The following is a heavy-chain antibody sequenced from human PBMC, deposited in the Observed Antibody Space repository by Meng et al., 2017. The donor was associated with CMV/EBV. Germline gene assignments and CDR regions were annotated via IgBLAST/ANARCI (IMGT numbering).Heavy chain of an antibody. J-gene: IGHJ3*02. Sequence: GESLKISCAASGFTFSSYWMSWVRQAPGKGLEWVANIKQDGSGKYYVDSVKGRFTISRDNAKNSLYLQMNSLRAEDTAVYYCAKDLVPAAIGDAFDIWGQGTMVTVSS. CDR3: AKDLVPAAIGDAFDI. D-gene: IGHD2-2*01. CDR2: IKQDGSGK. CDR1: GFTFSSYW. V-gene: IGHV3-7*01.